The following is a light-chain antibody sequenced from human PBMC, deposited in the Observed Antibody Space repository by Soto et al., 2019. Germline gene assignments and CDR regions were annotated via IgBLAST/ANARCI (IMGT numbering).Light chain of an antibody. CDR2: LNSDGSH. Sequence: QSVLTQSPSASASLGASVKLTCTLSSGHSSYAIAWHQQQPEKGPRYLMKLNSDGSHNKGDGIPDRFSGSSSGAERYLTISSLQSEDEADFYCQTWGTGIVVFGVGTKLTVL. CDR3: QTWGTGIVV. J-gene: IGLJ2*01. V-gene: IGLV4-69*02. CDR1: SGHSSYA.